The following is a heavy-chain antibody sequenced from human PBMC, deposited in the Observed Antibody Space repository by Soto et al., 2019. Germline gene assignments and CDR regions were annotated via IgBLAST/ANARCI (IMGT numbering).Heavy chain of an antibody. Sequence: QVQLVESGGGVVQPGRSLRLSCAASGFTFSTYTMQWVRQAPGKGLEWVAVISYDGSNKYYADSVKGRFTISRDNSKNTQYLQMNNLRVEDTAVYYCARECWSRGGRFDYWGQGTLVSVPP. CDR1: GFTFSTYT. CDR2: ISYDGSNK. J-gene: IGHJ4*02. V-gene: IGHV3-30-3*01. D-gene: IGHD6-13*01. CDR3: ARECWSRGGRFDY.